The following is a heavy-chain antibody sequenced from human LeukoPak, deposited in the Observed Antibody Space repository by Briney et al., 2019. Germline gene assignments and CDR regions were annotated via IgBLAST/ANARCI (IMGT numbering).Heavy chain of an antibody. V-gene: IGHV4-59*01. CDR2: IYYSGST. D-gene: IGHD2-2*01. CDR1: GGSISSYY. Sequence: SETLSLTCTVSGGSISSYYWSWIRQPPGKGLEWTGYIYYSGSTNYNPSLNSRVTISVDTSKNQFSLKLSSVTAADTAVYYCARALGYCSSTSCYAGGVFDYWGQGTLVTVSS. CDR3: ARALGYCSSTSCYAGGVFDY. J-gene: IGHJ4*02.